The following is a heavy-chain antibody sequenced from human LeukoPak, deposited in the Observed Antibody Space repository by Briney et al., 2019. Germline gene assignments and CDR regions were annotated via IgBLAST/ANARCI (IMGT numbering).Heavy chain of an antibody. V-gene: IGHV4-59*01. CDR2: IYSSGST. Sequence: SETLSLTCTVSGGSMSSYYWSWIRQPPGKGLEWIGSIYSSGSTNYNPSLKSRVTISVDTSKNQFSLRLSSVTAADTAVYYCARDHRGYSYGLFDNWGQGTLVTVSS. CDR1: GGSMSSYY. CDR3: ARDHRGYSYGLFDN. J-gene: IGHJ4*02. D-gene: IGHD5-18*01.